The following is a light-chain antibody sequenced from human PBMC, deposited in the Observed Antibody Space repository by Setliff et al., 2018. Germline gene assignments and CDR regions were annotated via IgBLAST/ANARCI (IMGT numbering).Light chain of an antibody. CDR3: SSYAGSNNFPYV. CDR2: EVS. V-gene: IGLV2-8*01. Sequence: LTQPPSAPGSPGQSVTISCTGTSSDVGGYNYVSWYQQHPGKAPKLMIYEVSKRPSGVPDRFSGSKSGNTASLTVSGLQAEDEADYYCSSYAGSNNFPYVFGTGTKVTVL. CDR1: SSDVGGYNY. J-gene: IGLJ1*01.